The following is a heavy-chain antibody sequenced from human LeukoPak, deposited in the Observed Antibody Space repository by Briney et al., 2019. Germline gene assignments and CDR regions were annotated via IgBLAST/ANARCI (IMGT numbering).Heavy chain of an antibody. CDR1: GGSISSYY. CDR3: ARSSWSYYWFDP. J-gene: IGHJ5*02. CDR2: IYYSGST. D-gene: IGHD1-26*01. V-gene: IGHV4-59*01. Sequence: SETLSLTCTVSGGSISSYYWSWIRQPPGKGLEWIGYIYYSGSTNYNPSLKSRVTLSVDTSKNQFSLKLSSVTAADTAVYYCARSSWSYYWFDPWGQGTLVTVSS.